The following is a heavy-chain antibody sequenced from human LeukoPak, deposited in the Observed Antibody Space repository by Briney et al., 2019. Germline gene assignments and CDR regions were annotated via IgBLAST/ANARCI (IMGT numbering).Heavy chain of an antibody. J-gene: IGHJ4*02. V-gene: IGHV3-48*01. CDR1: GFTFSSYS. Sequence: GGSLRLSCAASGFTFSSYSMNWVRQAPGKGLEWLSYISTSSDTIYYADSVQGRFTISRDNSKSTLCLQMNSLRAEDTAVYYCAKQLGYCSDGSCYFPYWGQGTLVTVSS. CDR2: ISTSSDTI. D-gene: IGHD2-15*01. CDR3: AKQLGYCSDGSCYFPY.